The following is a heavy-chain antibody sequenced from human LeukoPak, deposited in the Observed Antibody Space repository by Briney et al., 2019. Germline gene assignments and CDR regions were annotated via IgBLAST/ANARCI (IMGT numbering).Heavy chain of an antibody. CDR3: ARDQGSSGWPDAFDI. V-gene: IGHV3-20*04. J-gene: IGHJ3*02. D-gene: IGHD6-19*01. CDR2: INWNGGST. Sequence: GGSLRLSCAASGFIFDDYGMSWVRQAPGKGLEWVSGINWNGGSTGYADSVKGRFTISRDNAKNSLYLQMNSLRAEDTAVYYCARDQGSSGWPDAFDIWGQGTMVTVSS. CDR1: GFIFDDYG.